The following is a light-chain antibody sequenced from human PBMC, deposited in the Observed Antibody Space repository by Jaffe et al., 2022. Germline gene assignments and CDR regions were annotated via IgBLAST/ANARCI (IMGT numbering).Light chain of an antibody. CDR2: GKN. CDR1: SSNIGAGFD. Sequence: QSVLTQPPSVSGAPGQRVTISCTGSSSNIGAGFDVHWYQQLPGTAPKLLIYGKNNRPSGVPDRFSGSQSGTSASLAITGLQAEDEANYYCQSYDISLRGVFGGGTKLTVL. CDR3: QSYDISLRGV. J-gene: IGLJ2*01. V-gene: IGLV1-40*01.